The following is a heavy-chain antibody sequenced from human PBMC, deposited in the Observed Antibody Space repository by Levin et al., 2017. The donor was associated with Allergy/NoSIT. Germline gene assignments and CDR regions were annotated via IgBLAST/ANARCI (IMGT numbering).Heavy chain of an antibody. CDR3: VTDESGDEDFDY. V-gene: IGHV3-48*01. CDR2: ITKPSRTI. J-gene: IGHJ4*02. Sequence: GGSRRLSCAASGFILRTSDMNWVRQAPGKGLEWISFITKPSRTISYADSVKGRFTVSRDNAKNLLYLDMNSLRAEDTAVYYCVTDESGDEDFDYWGQGTLVTVSS. D-gene: IGHD7-27*01. CDR1: GFILRTSD.